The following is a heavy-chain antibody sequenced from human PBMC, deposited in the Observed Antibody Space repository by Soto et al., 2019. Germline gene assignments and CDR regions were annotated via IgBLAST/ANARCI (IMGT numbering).Heavy chain of an antibody. V-gene: IGHV1-69*13. CDR2: IIPIYVSA. CDR1: GGPFSTYT. D-gene: IGHD3-10*01. Sequence: SVKVSCKASGGPFSTYTLNWVRQAPGQGLEWMGGIIPIYVSANYAQKFQGRVTITADESTSTVYLELSGLRSDDTAIYYCARRGHEALDLWGQGTLVTVXS. J-gene: IGHJ5*02. CDR3: ARRGHEALDL.